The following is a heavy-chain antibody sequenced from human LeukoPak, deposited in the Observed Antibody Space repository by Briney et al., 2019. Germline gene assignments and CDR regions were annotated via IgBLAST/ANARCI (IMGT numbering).Heavy chain of an antibody. Sequence: ASVKVSCKASGYTFTSYDINWMRQATGQGLEWMGWMSPNSGGTNYAQKFQGWVTMTRDTSISTAYMELSRLRSDDTAVYYCASSSSSWYGLSFDYWGQGTLVTVSS. CDR3: ASSSSSWYGLSFDY. CDR2: MSPNSGGT. CDR1: GYTFTSYD. V-gene: IGHV1-2*04. D-gene: IGHD6-13*01. J-gene: IGHJ4*02.